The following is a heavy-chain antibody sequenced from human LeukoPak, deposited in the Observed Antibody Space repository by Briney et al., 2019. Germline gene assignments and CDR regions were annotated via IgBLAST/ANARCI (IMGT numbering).Heavy chain of an antibody. J-gene: IGHJ4*02. D-gene: IGHD5-24*01. Sequence: PSETLSLTCAVYGGSFSGYYWSWIRQPPGKGLEWIGEINHSGSTNYNPSLKSRVTISVDTSKNQSSLKLSSVTAADTAVYYCARHLQGIDYWGQGTLVTVSS. V-gene: IGHV4-34*01. CDR2: INHSGST. CDR3: ARHLQGIDY. CDR1: GGSFSGYY.